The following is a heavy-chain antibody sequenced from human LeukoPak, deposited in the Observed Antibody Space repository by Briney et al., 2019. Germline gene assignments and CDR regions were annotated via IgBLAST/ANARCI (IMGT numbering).Heavy chain of an antibody. CDR2: INPNSGGT. CDR1: GYTFTGYY. CDR3: AREDDYYHSSGRFDY. V-gene: IGHV1-2*02. D-gene: IGHD3-22*01. J-gene: IGHJ4*02. Sequence: GASVKVSFKASGYTFTGYYMHWVRQAPGQGLEWMGWINPNSGGTNYAQKFQGRVTMTRDTSISTAYMELSRLTSDDTAVYYCAREDDYYHSSGRFDYWGQGTLVTVSS.